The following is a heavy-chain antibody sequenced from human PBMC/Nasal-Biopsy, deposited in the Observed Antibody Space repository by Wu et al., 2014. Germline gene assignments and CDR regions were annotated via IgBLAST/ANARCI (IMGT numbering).Heavy chain of an antibody. V-gene: IGHV3-9*01. CDR1: GFTFSTYT. CDR2: INWNSVNI. CDR3: AKDRDIGFPHDAFDV. D-gene: IGHD3-10*01. J-gene: IGHJ3*01. Sequence: CAASGFTFSTYTMHWVRQAPGKGLEWVSGINWNSVNIAYAESVKGRFTISRDNAKKSLYLQMDSLRAEDTALYYCAKDRDIGFPHDAFDVWGQGDTGHRLF.